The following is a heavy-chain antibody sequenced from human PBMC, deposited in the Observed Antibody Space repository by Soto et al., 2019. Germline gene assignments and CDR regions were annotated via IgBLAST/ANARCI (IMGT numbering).Heavy chain of an antibody. V-gene: IGHV3-21*01. CDR2: ITTSSAHI. J-gene: IGHJ5*02. D-gene: IGHD2-21*01. CDR1: GFTFNTYD. Sequence: EVQLVESGGGLVKPGGSLRLSCAASGFTFNTYDMNWVRQAPGKGLEWVSSITTSSAHIYYADSLKGRITISRDNAKKSPLFQMISLRVADTAVYYCVRSGTARLLRHSWFDTWGQGTLVTVSS. CDR3: VRSGTARLLRHSWFDT.